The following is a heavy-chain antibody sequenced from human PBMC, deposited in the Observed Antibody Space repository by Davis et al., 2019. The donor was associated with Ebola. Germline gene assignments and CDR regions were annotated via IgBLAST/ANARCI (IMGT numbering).Heavy chain of an antibody. CDR1: GYSFTSHW. Sequence: ESLKISCKGSGYSFTSHWIAWVRQMPGKGLEWMGIIFPGDSDTRYSPSFQGQVTISADKSISTAYLQWSSLKASDTATYYCARMLSGDRLFDYWGHGTLVTVSS. V-gene: IGHV5-51*01. J-gene: IGHJ4*01. D-gene: IGHD4-17*01. CDR3: ARMLSGDRLFDY. CDR2: IFPGDSDT.